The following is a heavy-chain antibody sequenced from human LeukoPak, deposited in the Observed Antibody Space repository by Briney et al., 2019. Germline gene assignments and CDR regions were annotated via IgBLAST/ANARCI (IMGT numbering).Heavy chain of an antibody. J-gene: IGHJ4*02. CDR3: ASGLTETTYHAIFFDY. Sequence: PSETLSLTCSVSGGSISSDTYYWGWIRQPPGKGLEWIGSIYYSGSTYYNPSLESRVTISVDTSKNRFSLKLSSVTAADTAVYYCASGLTETTYHAIFFDYWGQGTLVTVSS. CDR1: GGSISSDTYY. V-gene: IGHV4-39*01. CDR2: IYYSGST. D-gene: IGHD4-17*01.